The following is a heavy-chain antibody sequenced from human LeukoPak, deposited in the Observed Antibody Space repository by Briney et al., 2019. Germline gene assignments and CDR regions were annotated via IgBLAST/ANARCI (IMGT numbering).Heavy chain of an antibody. CDR2: MKSKTDGGTT. D-gene: IGHD4-17*01. Sequence: GGSLRLSCAASGFTFTNTWMSWVRQAPGKGREWVGRMKSKTDGGTTEYAAPVKGRFTISRDDSKNTVYLQMDSLKIEAAAMYYCTTATTVTYGAFDIWGQGTMATVSS. CDR1: GFTFTNTW. V-gene: IGHV3-15*01. J-gene: IGHJ3*02. CDR3: TTATTVTYGAFDI.